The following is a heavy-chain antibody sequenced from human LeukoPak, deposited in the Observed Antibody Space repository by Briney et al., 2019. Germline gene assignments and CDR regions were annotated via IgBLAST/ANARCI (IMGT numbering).Heavy chain of an antibody. J-gene: IGHJ4*02. CDR2: INPSGGST. D-gene: IGHD5-12*01. CDR3: ARDPRSGYDFLRVGSPFDY. CDR1: GYTFTSYY. V-gene: IGHV1-46*01. Sequence: ASVKVSCKASGYTFTSYYMHWVRQAPGQGLEWMGIINPSGGSTSYAQKSQGRVTMTRDTSTSTVYMELSSLRSEDTAVYYCARDPRSGYDFLRVGSPFDYWGQGTLVTVSS.